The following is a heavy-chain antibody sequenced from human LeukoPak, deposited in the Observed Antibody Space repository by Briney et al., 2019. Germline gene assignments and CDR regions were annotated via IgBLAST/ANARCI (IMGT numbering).Heavy chain of an antibody. V-gene: IGHV4-59*01. CDR3: ARGRAPDAFDI. CDR1: GGSISSYY. CDR2: IYYSGST. J-gene: IGHJ3*02. Sequence: SETLSLTCTVSGGSISSYYWSWIRQPPGKGLERIGYIYYSGSTNYNPSLKSRVTISVDTSKNQFSLKLSSVTAADTAVYYCARGRAPDAFDIWGQGTMVTVSS.